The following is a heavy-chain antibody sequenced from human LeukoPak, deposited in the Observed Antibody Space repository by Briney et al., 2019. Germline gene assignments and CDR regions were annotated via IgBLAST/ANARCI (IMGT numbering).Heavy chain of an antibody. V-gene: IGHV1-18*04. CDR1: GYTFTSYG. Sequence: GASVKVSCKASGYTFTSYGISWGRQAPGQRLEWMGWISAYNGNTNYAQKLQGRVTMTTDTSTSTAYMELRSLRSDDTAVYYCARDSITMVRGVTRDWGQGTLVTVSS. J-gene: IGHJ4*02. CDR3: ARDSITMVRGVTRD. CDR2: ISAYNGNT. D-gene: IGHD3-10*01.